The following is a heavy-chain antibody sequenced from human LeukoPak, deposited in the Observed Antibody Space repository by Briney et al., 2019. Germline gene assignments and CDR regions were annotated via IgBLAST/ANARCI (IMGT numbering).Heavy chain of an antibody. CDR3: ARAYYDFWSGYPI. J-gene: IGHJ3*02. CDR1: GFTFSNYV. D-gene: IGHD3-3*01. CDR2: ISYDGSNK. Sequence: GGSLRLSCAASGFTFSNYVIHWVRQAPGKGLEWVAVISYDGSNKYYADSVKGRFTISRDNSKNTLYLQMNSLRAEDTAVYYCARAYYDFWSGYPIWGQGTMVTVSP. V-gene: IGHV3-30-3*01.